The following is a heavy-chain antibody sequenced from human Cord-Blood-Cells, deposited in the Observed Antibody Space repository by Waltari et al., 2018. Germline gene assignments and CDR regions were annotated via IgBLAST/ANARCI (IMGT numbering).Heavy chain of an antibody. D-gene: IGHD6-13*01. CDR1: GGSISNSSYN. Sequence: QLQLQESVPGLVKPSETLSLTCPAPGGSISNSSYNWGSLRHPPGKGLEWIGSIYYSGSTYYNPSLKSRVTISVDTSKNQFSLKLSSVTAADTAVYYCARHIAIAAAGIIPHYFDYWGQGTLVTVSS. J-gene: IGHJ4*02. CDR3: ARHIAIAAAGIIPHYFDY. CDR2: IYYSGST. V-gene: IGHV4-39*01.